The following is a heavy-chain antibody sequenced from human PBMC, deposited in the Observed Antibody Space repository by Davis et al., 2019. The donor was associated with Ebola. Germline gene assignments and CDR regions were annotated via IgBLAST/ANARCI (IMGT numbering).Heavy chain of an antibody. CDR3: ATLRRTITGMDDGFDI. CDR1: GYSFTSHW. CDR2: IYTGDSDT. D-gene: IGHD1-20*01. J-gene: IGHJ3*02. Sequence: GESLKISCKGSGYSFTSHWIGWVRQMPGKGLEWMGVIYTGDSDTRYSPSFRGQVTISADKSLRTAYLQWSGLKASDTAMYYCATLRRTITGMDDGFDIWGQGTMVTVSS. V-gene: IGHV5-51*01.